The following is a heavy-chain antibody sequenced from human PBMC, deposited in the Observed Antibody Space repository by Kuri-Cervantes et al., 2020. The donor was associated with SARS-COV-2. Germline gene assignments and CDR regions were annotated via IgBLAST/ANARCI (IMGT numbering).Heavy chain of an antibody. J-gene: IGHJ4*02. Sequence: ASVKVSCKVSGYTLTELSMHWVRQAPGKGLEWMGGFDPEDGETIYAQKFQGRVTMTEVTSTDTAYMELSSLRSEDTAVYYCARDSPFSQLGGLFHYWGQGTLVTVSS. V-gene: IGHV1-24*01. CDR2: FDPEDGET. CDR1: GYTLTELS. CDR3: ARDSPFSQLGGLFHY. D-gene: IGHD6-6*01.